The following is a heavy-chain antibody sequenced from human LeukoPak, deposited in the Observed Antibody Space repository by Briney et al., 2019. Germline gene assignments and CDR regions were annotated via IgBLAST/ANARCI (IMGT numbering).Heavy chain of an antibody. J-gene: IGHJ6*02. CDR1: GGSISSYY. D-gene: IGHD4-23*01. Sequence: SETLSLTCTVSGGSISSYYWSWIRQPPGKGLEWIGYIYYSGGTNYNPSLKSRVTISVDTSKNQFSLKLSSVTAADTAVYYCARTFLRWPPRDASYYYGMDVWGQGTTVTVSS. CDR2: IYYSGGT. CDR3: ARTFLRWPPRDASYYYGMDV. V-gene: IGHV4-59*01.